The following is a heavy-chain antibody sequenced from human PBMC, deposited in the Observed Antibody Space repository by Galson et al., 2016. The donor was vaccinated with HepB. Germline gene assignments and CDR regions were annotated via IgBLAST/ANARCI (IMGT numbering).Heavy chain of an antibody. V-gene: IGHV3-23*01. J-gene: IGHJ6*04. CDR3: VQGSTAPAV. CDR1: GFTFSNYG. Sequence: SLRLSCAASGFTFSNYGMTWVRQAPGKGLEVVSSISRSGDSTDYADSVKGRFTISRDNSRNTPSLQMNSRRIEDTAVYYCVQGSTAPAVWGRGTTVIVSS. CDR2: ISRSGDST. D-gene: IGHD1-26*01.